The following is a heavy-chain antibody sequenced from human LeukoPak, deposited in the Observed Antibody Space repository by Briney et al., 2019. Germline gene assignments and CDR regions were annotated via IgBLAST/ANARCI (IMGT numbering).Heavy chain of an antibody. CDR3: ARSPTPKAYSSSFGFYGYYYYGMDV. J-gene: IGHJ6*02. Sequence: ASVKVSCKASGYTFTGYYMHWVRQAPGQGLEWMGWINPNSGGTNYAQKFQGRVTMTRDTSISTAYMELSRLRSDDTAVYYCARSPTPKAYSSSFGFYGYYYYGMDVWGQGTTVIVSS. CDR2: INPNSGGT. CDR1: GYTFTGYY. D-gene: IGHD6-6*01. V-gene: IGHV1-2*02.